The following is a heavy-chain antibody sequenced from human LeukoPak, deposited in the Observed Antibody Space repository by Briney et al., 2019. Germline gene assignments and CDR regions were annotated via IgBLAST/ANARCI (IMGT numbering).Heavy chain of an antibody. Sequence: ASVKVSCKASGYTFTSYGIIWVRQAPGQGLEWMGWISAYNGNTNYGQKVQGRVTMTTDTSTTTAYMELRSLRYDDTAMYYCARASTGYYYYMDVWGKGTTVTISS. D-gene: IGHD2-2*01. CDR3: ARASTGYYYYMDV. CDR1: GYTFTSYG. J-gene: IGHJ6*03. V-gene: IGHV1-18*01. CDR2: ISAYNGNT.